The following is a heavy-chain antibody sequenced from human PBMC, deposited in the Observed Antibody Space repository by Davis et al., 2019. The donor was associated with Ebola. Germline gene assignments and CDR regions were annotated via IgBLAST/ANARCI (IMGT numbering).Heavy chain of an antibody. J-gene: IGHJ4*02. CDR2: ISRSGGST. D-gene: IGHD6-19*01. Sequence: GGSLRLSCAASGFTFSSYAMSWVRQAPGKGLEWVSAISRSGGSTYYADSVKGRFTISRDNSKNTLYLQMNSLGAEDTAVYYCAKAYSIWRSGWYDYWGQGTLVTVSS. CDR1: GFTFSSYA. CDR3: AKAYSIWRSGWYDY. V-gene: IGHV3-23*01.